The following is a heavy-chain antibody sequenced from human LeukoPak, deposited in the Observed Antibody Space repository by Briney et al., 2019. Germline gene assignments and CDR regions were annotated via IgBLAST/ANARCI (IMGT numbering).Heavy chain of an antibody. V-gene: IGHV4-59*08. Sequence: SETLSLTCTVSGGSISSYYWSWIRQPPGKGLEWIGYIYYSGSTNYNPSLKSRVTISVDTSKSQFSLKLSSVTAADTAVYYCARMYNWFDPWGQGTLVTVSS. CDR2: IYYSGST. J-gene: IGHJ5*02. CDR1: GGSISSYY. CDR3: ARMYNWFDP.